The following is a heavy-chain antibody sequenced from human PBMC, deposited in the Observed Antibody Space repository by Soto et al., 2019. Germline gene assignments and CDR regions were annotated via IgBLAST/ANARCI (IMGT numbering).Heavy chain of an antibody. CDR2: IDGSGRNT. CDR3: AKDGGSVCSGGTCYYQAPDY. Sequence: PGGSLRLSCGASGFTFSSYAMSWVRQAPGKGLEWVSGIDGSGRNTYYADSVKGRFTISRDNSKNTLSVQMDSLRVEDTALYYCAKDGGSVCSGGTCYYQAPDYWGQGTLVTVSS. V-gene: IGHV3-23*01. J-gene: IGHJ4*02. CDR1: GFTFSSYA. D-gene: IGHD3-10*02.